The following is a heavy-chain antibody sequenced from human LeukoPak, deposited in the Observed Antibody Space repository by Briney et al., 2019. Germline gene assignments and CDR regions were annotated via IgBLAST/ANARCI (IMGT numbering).Heavy chain of an antibody. J-gene: IGHJ4*02. CDR1: GFTFSSYA. CDR3: AKESGDDGSGYCEVFDY. V-gene: IGHV3-23*01. Sequence: PGGSLRLSCTASGFTFSSYAMSWVRQAPGKGLEWVSVISGTGGSTNHADSVKGRFTISRDNSKNTLYLQMNSLRAEDTAVYYCAKESGDDGSGYCEVFDYWGQGTPVTVSS. CDR2: ISGTGGST. D-gene: IGHD3-22*01.